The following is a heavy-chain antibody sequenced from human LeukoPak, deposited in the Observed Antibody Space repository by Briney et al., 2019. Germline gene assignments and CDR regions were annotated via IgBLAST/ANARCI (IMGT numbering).Heavy chain of an antibody. D-gene: IGHD3-10*01. J-gene: IGHJ6*02. CDR1: GGSFSGYY. CDR3: ARGHRRGSRPRPEYYYYGMDV. CDR2: INHSGST. V-gene: IGHV4-34*01. Sequence: SETLSLTCAVYGGSFSGYYWSWIRQPSGKGLEWIGEINHSGSTNYNPSLKSRVTISVDTSKNQFSLKLSSVTAADTAVYYCARGHRRGSRPRPEYYYYGMDVWGQGTTVTVSS.